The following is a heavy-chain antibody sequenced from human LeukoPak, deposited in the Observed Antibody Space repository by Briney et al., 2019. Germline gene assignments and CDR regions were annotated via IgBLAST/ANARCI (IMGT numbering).Heavy chain of an antibody. CDR1: GFTFNTYW. CDR2: IKEDGSET. V-gene: IGHV3-7*03. D-gene: IGHD3-10*01. CDR3: ARDRGWLTSDY. Sequence: GGSLRLSCAASGFTFNTYWMGWVRQAPGKGXXXLGNIKEDGSETYYVDFLKGRITISRDNAKNSLSLQMNSLRVEDTAVYYCARDRGWLTSDYWGRGTLVTVSS. J-gene: IGHJ4*02.